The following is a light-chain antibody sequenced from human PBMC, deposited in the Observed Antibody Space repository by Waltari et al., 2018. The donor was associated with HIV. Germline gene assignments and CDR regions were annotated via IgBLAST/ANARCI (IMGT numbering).Light chain of an antibody. V-gene: IGKV1-33*01. CDR1: RDISNY. J-gene: IGKJ3*01. Sequence: DIQITQSPSSLSASLGDWVTITCQASRDISNYLNWYQQKPGKAPKLLIYDASNLETGVPSRFSGSGSGTDFTYTSSSLQPEDIATYYCQQYDNLPITFGPGTKVDIK. CDR2: DAS. CDR3: QQYDNLPIT.